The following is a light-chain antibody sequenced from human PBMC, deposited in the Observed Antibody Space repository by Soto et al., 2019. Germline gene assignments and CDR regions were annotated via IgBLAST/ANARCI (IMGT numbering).Light chain of an antibody. Sequence: QSALTQPPSVSASPGQSVTISCTGPSSDVGSYDRVSWYQQPPGTAPKLMIYEVSNRPSGVPDRFSGSKSGNTAALTISGLQAEDEADYFCASYTTSSAFVVFGGGTKLTVL. CDR2: EVS. J-gene: IGLJ2*01. CDR1: SSDVGSYDR. CDR3: ASYTTSSAFVV. V-gene: IGLV2-18*02.